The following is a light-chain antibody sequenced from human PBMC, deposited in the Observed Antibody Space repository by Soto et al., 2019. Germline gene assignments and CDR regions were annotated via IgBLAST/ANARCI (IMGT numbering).Light chain of an antibody. Sequence: QSVLTQPPSASGTPGQRVTISCSGSSSNIGSITVNWYQQLPGTAPKLVIYSNNQRPSGVPDRFSGSKSGTSASLAISGLQSEDEADYYCVAWDDSLNGYVVFGGGTKLTVL. J-gene: IGLJ2*01. CDR2: SNN. V-gene: IGLV1-44*01. CDR1: SSNIGSIT. CDR3: VAWDDSLNGYVV.